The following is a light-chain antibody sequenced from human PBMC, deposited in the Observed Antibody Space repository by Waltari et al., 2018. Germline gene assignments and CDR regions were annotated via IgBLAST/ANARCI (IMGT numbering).Light chain of an antibody. CDR2: DIS. J-gene: IGLJ1*01. CDR3: SSYTTSTTSYV. V-gene: IGLV2-14*03. Sequence: QSALTQPASVSGSPGQWITISCTGTNSDVGGHRYVSWYQQHPGKVPKLLIYDISSRPSGISDRFSGSLSGSTASLTISGLQAEDEADYYCSSYTTSTTSYVFGTG. CDR1: NSDVGGHRY.